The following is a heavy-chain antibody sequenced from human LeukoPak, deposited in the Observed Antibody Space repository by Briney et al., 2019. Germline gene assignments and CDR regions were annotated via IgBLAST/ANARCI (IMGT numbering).Heavy chain of an antibody. CDR2: IIPIFGTA. J-gene: IGHJ5*02. V-gene: IGHV1-69*01. CDR3: AREGYYGSGSYLNWFGP. CDR1: GGTFSSYA. Sequence: ASVKVSCKASGGTFSSYAISWVRQAPGQGLEWMGGIIPIFGTANYAQKFQGRVTITADESTSTAYMELSSLRSEDTAVYYCAREGYYGSGSYLNWFGPWGQGTLVTVSS. D-gene: IGHD3-10*01.